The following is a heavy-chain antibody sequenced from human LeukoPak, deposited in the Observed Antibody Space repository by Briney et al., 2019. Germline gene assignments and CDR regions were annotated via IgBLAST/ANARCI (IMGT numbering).Heavy chain of an antibody. J-gene: IGHJ4*02. CDR3: ARDHSTYYDFWSGYYPPVAYFDY. V-gene: IGHV4-34*01. Sequence: SETLSLTCAVYGGSFSGYYWSWIRQPPGKGLEWIGEINHSGSTNYNPSLKSRVTISVDTSKNQFSLKLSSVTAADTAVYYCARDHSTYYDFWSGYYPPVAYFDYWGQGTLVTVSS. CDR1: GGSFSGYY. D-gene: IGHD3-3*01. CDR2: INHSGST.